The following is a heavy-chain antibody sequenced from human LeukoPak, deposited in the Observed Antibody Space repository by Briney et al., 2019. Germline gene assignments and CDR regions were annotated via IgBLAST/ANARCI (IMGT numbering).Heavy chain of an antibody. CDR3: AHRGFYGSGGIAFDI. CDR2: IYWDDDK. V-gene: IGHV2-5*02. J-gene: IGHJ3*02. CDR1: GFSPSTSGVG. Sequence: SGPTLVKPTQTLTLTCTFSGFSPSTSGVGVGWIRQPPGKALEWLALIYWDDDKRYSPSLKSRLTITKDTSKNQVVLTMTNMXXXDTATYXXAHRGFYGSGGIAFDIWGQGTMVTVSS. D-gene: IGHD3-10*01.